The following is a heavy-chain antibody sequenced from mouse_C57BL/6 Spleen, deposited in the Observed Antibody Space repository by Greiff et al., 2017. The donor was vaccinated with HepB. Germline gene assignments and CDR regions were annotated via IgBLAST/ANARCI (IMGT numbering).Heavy chain of an antibody. V-gene: IGHV1-15*01. CDR2: IDPETGGT. J-gene: IGHJ3*01. CDR1: GYTFTDYE. D-gene: IGHD1-1*01. Sequence: VQLQQSGAELVRPGASVTLSCKASGYTFTDYEMHWVKQTPVHGLEWIGAIDPETGGTAYNQKFKGKAILTADKSSSTAYMELRSLTSEDSAVYYCTRLYYGSSQFAYWGQGTLVTVSA. CDR3: TRLYYGSSQFAY.